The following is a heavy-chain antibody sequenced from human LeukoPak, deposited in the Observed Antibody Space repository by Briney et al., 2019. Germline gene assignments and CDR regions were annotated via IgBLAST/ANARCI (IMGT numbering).Heavy chain of an antibody. CDR1: GFIVSSNY. J-gene: IGHJ4*01. D-gene: IGHD3-3*01. CDR3: ARVMKEWLCPDY. CDR2: IYSGGST. V-gene: IGHV3-53*01. Sequence: PGGSLRLSCAASGFIVSSNYMSWVRQAPGKGLELVSLIYSGGSTYYADSVKGRFTISRDISKNTVYFQMNSLRAEDTAVYYCARVMKEWLCPDYWGQDPWSPSPQ.